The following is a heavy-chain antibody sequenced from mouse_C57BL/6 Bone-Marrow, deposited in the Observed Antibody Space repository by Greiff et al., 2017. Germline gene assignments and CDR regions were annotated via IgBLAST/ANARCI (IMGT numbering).Heavy chain of an antibody. J-gene: IGHJ1*03. CDR3: IGNADRYCDD. D-gene: IGHD2-1*01. CDR2: IYPHCGST. Sequence: QVQLQQPGAELVEPGASVKLSCKASGYTFTGYWMHWVKQRPGQGLEWIGMIYPHCGSTNYNEKFKSKATLTVDKSSSTAYMQLSRLTSEDSEVYYCIGNADRYCDDWGTGTTGTVSS. CDR1: GYTFTGYW. V-gene: IGHV1-64*01.